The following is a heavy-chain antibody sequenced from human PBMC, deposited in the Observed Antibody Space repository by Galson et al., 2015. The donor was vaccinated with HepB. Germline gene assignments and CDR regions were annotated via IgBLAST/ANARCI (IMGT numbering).Heavy chain of an antibody. J-gene: IGHJ4*02. Sequence: SLRLSCAASGFTFSSYSMNWVRQAPGKGLEWVSSISSSSSYIYYADSVKGRFTISRDNAKNSLYLQMNSLRAEDTAVYYCARRRHSSGWSDYWGQGTLVTVSS. CDR3: ARRRHSSGWSDY. CDR1: GFTFSSYS. V-gene: IGHV3-21*01. D-gene: IGHD6-19*01. CDR2: ISSSSSYI.